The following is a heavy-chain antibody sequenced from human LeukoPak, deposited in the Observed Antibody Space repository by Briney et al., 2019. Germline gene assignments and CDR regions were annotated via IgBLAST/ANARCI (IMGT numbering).Heavy chain of an antibody. CDR3: ARDLIVGFTPPDY. CDR2: INPSGGST. J-gene: IGHJ4*02. Sequence: ASVKVSCKASGYTFTSDYMHWVRQAPGQGLEWMGIINPSGGSTTYAQKFQGRVTMTRDTSTSTVYMELSSLRSEDTAMYYCARDLIVGFTPPDYWGQGTLVTVSS. CDR1: GYTFTSDY. V-gene: IGHV1-46*01. D-gene: IGHD1-26*01.